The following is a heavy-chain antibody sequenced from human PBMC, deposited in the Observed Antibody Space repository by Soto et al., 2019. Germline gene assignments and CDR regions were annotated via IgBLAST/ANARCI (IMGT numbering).Heavy chain of an antibody. CDR1: GGSISSYY. J-gene: IGHJ4*02. CDR2: IYYSGST. V-gene: IGHV4-59*01. Sequence: QVQLQESGPGLVKPSETLSLTCTVSGGSISSYYWSWIRQPPGKGLEWIGYIYYSGSTNYNPSLKSRVTISVDTSKNQFSLKLSSVTAADTAVYYCARGGPRHVVPAASGVIEDYWGQATLVTVSS. CDR3: ARGGPRHVVPAASGVIEDY. D-gene: IGHD2-2*01.